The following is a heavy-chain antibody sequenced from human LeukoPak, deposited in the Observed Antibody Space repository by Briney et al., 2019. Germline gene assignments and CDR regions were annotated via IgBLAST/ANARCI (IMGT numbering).Heavy chain of an antibody. V-gene: IGHV3-23*01. CDR1: GFTFTSYS. Sequence: HPGGSLRLSCAASGFTFTSYSMNWVRQAPGKGLEWVSTISGGGGSTYYADSVKGQFTISRDNSKNTLYLQVNSLRAEDTAVYYCAKGGKWDVTPFDYWGQGTLVTVSS. J-gene: IGHJ4*02. CDR3: AKGGKWDVTPFDY. D-gene: IGHD1-26*01. CDR2: ISGGGGST.